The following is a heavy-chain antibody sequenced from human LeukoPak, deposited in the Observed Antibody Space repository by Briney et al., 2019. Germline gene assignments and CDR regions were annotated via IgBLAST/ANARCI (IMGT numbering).Heavy chain of an antibody. CDR3: ARGEVPPHYFDS. Sequence: ASVKVSCKASGYTFSIYGFSWVRQAPGQGLEWMGGIIPIFGTANYAQRFQGRVTITADESTTTAYMEVSSLRSEDTAVYYCARGEVPPHYFDSWGQGTLVTVSS. CDR2: IIPIFGTA. V-gene: IGHV1-69*13. CDR1: GYTFSIYG. J-gene: IGHJ4*02.